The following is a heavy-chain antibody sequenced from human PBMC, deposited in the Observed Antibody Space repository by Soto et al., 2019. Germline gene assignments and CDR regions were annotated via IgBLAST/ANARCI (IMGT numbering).Heavy chain of an antibody. J-gene: IGHJ4*02. CDR2: ISYDGSNK. Sequence: QVQLVESGGGVVQPGRSLRLSSAASGFTFSSYGMHWVRQAPGKGLEWVAVISYDGSNKYYADSVKGRFTISRDNSKNTLYLQMNSLRAEDTAVYYCAKDGDYGDWGQGTLVTVSS. CDR3: AKDGDYGD. D-gene: IGHD4-17*01. V-gene: IGHV3-30*18. CDR1: GFTFSSYG.